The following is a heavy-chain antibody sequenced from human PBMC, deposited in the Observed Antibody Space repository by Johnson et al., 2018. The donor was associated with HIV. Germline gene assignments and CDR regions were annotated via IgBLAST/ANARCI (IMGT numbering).Heavy chain of an antibody. D-gene: IGHD3-16*01. CDR3: ARGALGDWVDAFDI. Sequence: QMQLVESGGGVVQPGRSLRLSCAASGFIFRSSGMDWVRQAPGKGLEWVAVISYDGSNKYYADSVKGRFTISRDNSKNTLYLQMNSLRAEDTAVFYCARGALGDWVDAFDIWGQGTMVTVSS. CDR1: GFIFRSSG. J-gene: IGHJ3*02. V-gene: IGHV3-30*19. CDR2: ISYDGSNK.